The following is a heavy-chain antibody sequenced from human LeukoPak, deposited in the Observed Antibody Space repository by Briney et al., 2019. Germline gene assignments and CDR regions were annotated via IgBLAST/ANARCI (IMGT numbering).Heavy chain of an antibody. CDR3: ARPGSGVYSSGWHDAFDI. CDR2: INSNSGGT. J-gene: IGHJ3*02. CDR1: GYTFTGYY. V-gene: IGHV1-2*02. Sequence: ASVKVSCKASGYTFTGYYMHWVRQAPGQGLEWMGWINSNSGGTNYAQKFQGRVTMTRDTSISTAYMELSRLRSDDTAVYYCARPGSGVYSSGWHDAFDIWGQGTMVTVSS. D-gene: IGHD6-19*01.